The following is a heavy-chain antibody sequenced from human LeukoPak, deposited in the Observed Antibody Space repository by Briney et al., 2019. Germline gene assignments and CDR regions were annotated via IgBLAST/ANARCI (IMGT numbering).Heavy chain of an antibody. CDR2: ISSSSSYI. J-gene: IGHJ4*02. CDR1: GFTFSSYS. D-gene: IGHD6-13*01. CDR3: ARQMNRWYTIFDY. V-gene: IGHV3-21*01. Sequence: PGGSLRLPCAASGFTFSSYSMNWVRQAPGKGLEWVSSISSSSSYIYYADSVKGRFTISRDNAKNSLYLQMNSLRAEDTAVYYCARQMNRWYTIFDYWGQGTLVTVSS.